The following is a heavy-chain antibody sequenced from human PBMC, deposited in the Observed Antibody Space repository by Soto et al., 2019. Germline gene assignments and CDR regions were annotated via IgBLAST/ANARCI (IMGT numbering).Heavy chain of an antibody. CDR3: ARDGNFAFRGYSFGFDF. CDR1: GYRFTTFY. Sequence: ASVKVSCKASGYRFTTFYIHWVRQAPGQGLEWMGRMNLDTGGTTYAQKFQGRVAMTRDTSISTAYMEVTNLKSDDTAIYYCARDGNFAFRGYSFGFDFWGQGTLVTVSS. CDR2: MNLDTGGT. J-gene: IGHJ4*02. V-gene: IGHV1-2*06. D-gene: IGHD5-18*01.